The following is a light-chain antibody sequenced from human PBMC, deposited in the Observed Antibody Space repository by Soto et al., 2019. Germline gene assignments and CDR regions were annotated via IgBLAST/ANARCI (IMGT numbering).Light chain of an antibody. Sequence: QSALTQPASVSGSPGQSITIACTGTNSDVGAYKYVSWFQQHPGKAPKLIIYEVSIRPSGVSNRFSGSKSGNTASLTISGLRAEDEADYYCTSYTTSTTLVVFGGGTQLTVL. CDR2: EVS. CDR1: NSDVGAYKY. V-gene: IGLV2-14*03. J-gene: IGLJ3*02. CDR3: TSYTTSTTLVV.